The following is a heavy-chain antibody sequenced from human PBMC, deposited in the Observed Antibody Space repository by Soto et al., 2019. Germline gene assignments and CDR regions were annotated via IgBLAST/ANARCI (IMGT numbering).Heavy chain of an antibody. CDR3: VRVRRPVGTWYKSQGRGV. D-gene: IGHD6-13*01. CDR1: GYSLSEFS. Sequence: QVHLAQSGAEVKKPGASVRVSCKVTGYSLSEFSMHWVRQAPGKGLEWMGGFDPEDSKMTSAQKFQGRLTLTEDRSVETAYVERRSLRSEDTAVDYWVRVRRPVGTWYKSQGRGVWGQGNAVTVSS. V-gene: IGHV1-24*01. J-gene: IGHJ6*02. CDR2: FDPEDSKM.